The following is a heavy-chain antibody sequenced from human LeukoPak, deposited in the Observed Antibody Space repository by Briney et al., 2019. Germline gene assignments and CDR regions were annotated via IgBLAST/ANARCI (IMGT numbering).Heavy chain of an antibody. CDR2: IYSGGST. Sequence: PGGSLRLSCAASGFTVSSNQMSWVRQAPGKGLEWVSIIYSGGSTYYADSVKGRFTISRDNSKNTLYLQMNSLRAEDTAVYYCARGANLGGIEYWGQGTLVTVSS. CDR1: GFTVSSNQ. J-gene: IGHJ4*02. V-gene: IGHV3-53*01. CDR3: ARGANLGGIEY. D-gene: IGHD1-26*01.